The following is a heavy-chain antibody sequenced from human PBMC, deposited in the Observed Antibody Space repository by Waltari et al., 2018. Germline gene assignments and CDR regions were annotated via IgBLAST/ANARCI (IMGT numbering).Heavy chain of an antibody. J-gene: IGHJ2*01. CDR2: IYHSGST. CDR3: ARRGVVVVAATSDWYFDL. D-gene: IGHD2-15*01. CDR1: GYSISSGYY. Sequence: QVQLQESGPGLVKPSETLSLTCAVSGYSISSGYYWGWIRQPPGRGLEWIGSIYHSGSTYYNPSLKSRVTISVDTSKNQFSLKLSSMTAADTAVYYCARRGVVVVAATSDWYFDLWGRGTLVTVSS. V-gene: IGHV4-38-2*01.